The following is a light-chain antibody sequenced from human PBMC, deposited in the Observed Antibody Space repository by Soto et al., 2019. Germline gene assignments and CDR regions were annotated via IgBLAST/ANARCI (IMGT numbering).Light chain of an antibody. CDR3: QQYGSSSSIA. CDR2: GAS. J-gene: IGKJ5*01. V-gene: IGKV3-20*01. Sequence: ETVLTQSPGTLSLSPGERATLSCRASQSVSSSYLAWYQQKPGQSPRLLIYGASSRTAGIPDRFSGSGSGTDFTLTISRLEPEDFAVYDCQQYGSSSSIAFGQGARLEI. CDR1: QSVSSSY.